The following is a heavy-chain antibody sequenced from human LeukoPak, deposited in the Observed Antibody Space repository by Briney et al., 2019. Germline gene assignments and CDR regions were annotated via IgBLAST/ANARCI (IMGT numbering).Heavy chain of an antibody. J-gene: IGHJ4*02. D-gene: IGHD7-27*01. V-gene: IGHV3-48*03. CDR2: ISASGTLT. CDR3: ARHWGDQTLSYFDY. Sequence: GGSLRLSCAASGFSFSSYEMNWVRQAPGKGLEGISYISASGTLTHYADSVGGRFTIARDNAKNSLYLQMHSLRGEDTAVYYCARHWGDQTLSYFDYWGQGTLVSVSS. CDR1: GFSFSSYE.